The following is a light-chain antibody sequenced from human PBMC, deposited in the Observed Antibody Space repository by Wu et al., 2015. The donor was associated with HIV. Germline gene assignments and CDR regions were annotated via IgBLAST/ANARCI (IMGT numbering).Light chain of an antibody. J-gene: IGKJ2*03. CDR1: QSVSSSY. Sequence: EIVLTQSPGTLSLSPGERATLSCRASQSVSSSYLAWYQQKPGQAPRLLIYGASSRATGIPDRFSGSGSGTVFSLTISRLEPDDFAVYYCQQYGSSPPVYSFGQGTKLEIK. CDR3: QQYGSSPPVYS. V-gene: IGKV3-20*01. CDR2: GAS.